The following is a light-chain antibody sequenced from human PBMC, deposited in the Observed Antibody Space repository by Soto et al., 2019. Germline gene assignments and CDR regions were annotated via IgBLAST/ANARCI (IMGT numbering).Light chain of an antibody. Sequence: DIQMTQSPSSLSASVGDRVTLTCRASQVISSSLAWYQHKPGKVPELLIYASSTLHSGVPSRFSGSGSGRDFTLTISSLQPEHVATYYCQEYYSPPFTFGPGTKVNFK. CDR1: QVISSS. V-gene: IGKV1-27*01. CDR3: QEYYSPPFT. J-gene: IGKJ3*01. CDR2: ASS.